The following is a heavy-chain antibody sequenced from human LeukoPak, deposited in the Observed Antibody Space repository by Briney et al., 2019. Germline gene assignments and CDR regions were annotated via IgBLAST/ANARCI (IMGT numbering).Heavy chain of an antibody. Sequence: ASVKVSCKSSGDTFSVYYLHWVRQAPGQGRERMGWINANSGGTNYAQKFQGRVTMTRDTSISSVHTELSRLRAEDTAVYYCARDSITLLRGFDCWGQGCLVTV. CDR2: INANSGGT. CDR3: ARDSITLLRGFDC. J-gene: IGHJ4*02. V-gene: IGHV1-2*02. CDR1: GDTFSVYY. D-gene: IGHD3-10*01.